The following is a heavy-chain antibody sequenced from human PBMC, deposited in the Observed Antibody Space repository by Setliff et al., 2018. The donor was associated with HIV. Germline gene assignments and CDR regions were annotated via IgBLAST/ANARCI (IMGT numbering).Heavy chain of an antibody. V-gene: IGHV4-61*02. Sequence: TLSLTCTVSGGSISSGGYYWSWIRQPAGKGLEWIGRISASGSTNYTPSLKSQVTISVDTTKNQFYLKLSSVTAADTAVYYCARQGLVLVPASIDWRLPPSPIDYWGQGALVTVSS. D-gene: IGHD2-2*01. J-gene: IGHJ4*02. CDR3: ARQGLVLVPASIDWRLPPSPIDY. CDR2: ISASGST. CDR1: GGSISSGGYY.